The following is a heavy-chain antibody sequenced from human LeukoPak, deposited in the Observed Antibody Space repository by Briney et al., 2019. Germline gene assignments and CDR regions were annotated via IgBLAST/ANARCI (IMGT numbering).Heavy chain of an antibody. CDR2: IAPSSGTT. CDR3: ARASGSSAVPFDY. J-gene: IGHJ4*02. D-gene: IGHD3-10*01. Sequence: ASVKVSCKASGYTFTSNYMHWVRQAPGQGLEWMGVIAPSSGTTSYAQKFQCRVTMTRDTSTSTLYMELSSLTSEDTAVYCCARASGSSAVPFDYWGQGTLVTVSS. CDR1: GYTFTSNY. V-gene: IGHV1-46*01.